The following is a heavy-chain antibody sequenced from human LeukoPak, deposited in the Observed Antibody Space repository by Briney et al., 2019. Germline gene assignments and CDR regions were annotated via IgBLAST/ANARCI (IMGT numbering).Heavy chain of an antibody. CDR1: GFTFSSYW. CDR2: INSDGSST. Sequence: GGSLRLSCAASGFTFSSYWMHWVRQAPGKGLVWVSRINSDGSSTSYADSVKGRFTISRDNAKNTLYLQMNSLRAEGTAVYYCARVDTAMVFYYYYMDVWGKGTTVTVSS. V-gene: IGHV3-74*01. D-gene: IGHD5-18*01. CDR3: ARVDTAMVFYYYYMDV. J-gene: IGHJ6*03.